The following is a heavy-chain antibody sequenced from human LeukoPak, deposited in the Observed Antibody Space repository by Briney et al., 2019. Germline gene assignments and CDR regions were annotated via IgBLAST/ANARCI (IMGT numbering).Heavy chain of an antibody. CDR2: ISWNSGSI. CDR3: AKGGYSYGKYYFDY. J-gene: IGHJ4*02. D-gene: IGHD5-18*01. Sequence: SLRLSCAASGFTFDDYATHWVRQAPGKGLEWVSGISWNSGSIGYADSVKGRFTISRDNAKNSLYLQMNSLRAEDTALYYCAKGGYSYGKYYFDYWGQGTLVTVSS. CDR1: GFTFDDYA. V-gene: IGHV3-9*01.